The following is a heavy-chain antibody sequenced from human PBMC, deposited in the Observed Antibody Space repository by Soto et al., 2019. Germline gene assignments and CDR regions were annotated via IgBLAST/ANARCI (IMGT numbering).Heavy chain of an antibody. CDR1: GGSISSGGYY. CDR3: ARVPTEISSYYYYGMDV. D-gene: IGHD3-16*02. J-gene: IGHJ6*02. V-gene: IGHV4-31*03. CDR2: IYYSGST. Sequence: SETLSLTCTVSGGSISSGGYYWSWIRQHPGKGLEWIGYIYYSGSTYYNPSLKSRVAISVDTSKNQFSLKLSSVTAADTAVYYCARVPTEISSYYYYGMDVWGQGTTVTVSS.